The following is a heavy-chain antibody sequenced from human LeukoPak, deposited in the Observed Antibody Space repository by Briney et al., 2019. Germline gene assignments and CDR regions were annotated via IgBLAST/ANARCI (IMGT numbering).Heavy chain of an antibody. CDR2: INHSGST. Sequence: SETLSLTCAVYGGSFSGYYWSWIRQPPGKGLEWIGEINHSGSTNYNPSLKSRVTISVDTSKNQFSLKLSSVTAADTAVYYCARGRRRLGYCSSTSCYWAPDYWGQGTLVTVSS. J-gene: IGHJ4*02. D-gene: IGHD2-2*01. V-gene: IGHV4-34*01. CDR3: ARGRRRLGYCSSTSCYWAPDY. CDR1: GGSFSGYY.